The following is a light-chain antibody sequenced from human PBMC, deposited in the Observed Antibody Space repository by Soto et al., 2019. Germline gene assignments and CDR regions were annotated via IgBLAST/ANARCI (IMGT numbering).Light chain of an antibody. CDR1: QIVTNDY. J-gene: IGKJ4*02. V-gene: IGKV3-20*01. CDR2: GAS. Sequence: DTVLTQSPGTLSSSPGERATLSCRASQIVTNDYLAWYQQRPGLAPRLLIFGASCRATGIPDRFSGSGSGTGFTLTISRLEPEDFAIDYCQQDGASPLTFGGGTKVEIQ. CDR3: QQDGASPLT.